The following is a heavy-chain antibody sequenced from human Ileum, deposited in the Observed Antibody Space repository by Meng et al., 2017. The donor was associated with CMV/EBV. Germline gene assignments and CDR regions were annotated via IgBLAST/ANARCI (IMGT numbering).Heavy chain of an antibody. J-gene: IGHJ4*02. V-gene: IGHV3-13*01. Sequence: DAGFNISRYKLHWVRQPTGKGLEWVSAIGVGGDTYYAGSVKGRFTISRENAENSLYLQMNSLTAGDTAVYFCARGGFSWATQLFDSWAGEPWSPSPQ. CDR3: ARGGFSWATQLFDS. CDR1: GFNISRYK. D-gene: IGHD2-15*01. CDR2: IGVGGDT.